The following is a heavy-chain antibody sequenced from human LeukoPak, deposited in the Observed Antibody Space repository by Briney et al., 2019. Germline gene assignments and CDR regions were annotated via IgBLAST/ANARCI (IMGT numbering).Heavy chain of an antibody. J-gene: IGHJ4*02. CDR3: ARVVTGTTGIDY. D-gene: IGHD1-7*01. CDR1: GGSISSGGYY. Sequence: SQTLSLTCTVSGGSISSGGYYWSWIRQPPGRGLEWIGYIYHSGSTYYNPSLKSRVTISVDRSKNQFSLKLSSVTAADTAVYYCARVVTGTTGIDYWGQGTLVTVSS. CDR2: IYHSGST. V-gene: IGHV4-30-2*01.